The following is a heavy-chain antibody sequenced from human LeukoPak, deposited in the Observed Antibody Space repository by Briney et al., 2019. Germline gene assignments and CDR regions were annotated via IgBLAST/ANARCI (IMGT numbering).Heavy chain of an antibody. Sequence: GGSLRLSCAASGFTFSSYGMHWVRQAPGKGPEWVAVIWYDGSNKYYADSVKGRFTISRDNSKNTLYLQMNSLRAEDTAVYYCAREGSYCSGGSCYYGMDVWGQGTTVTVSS. CDR2: IWYDGSNK. D-gene: IGHD2-15*01. CDR3: AREGSYCSGGSCYYGMDV. V-gene: IGHV3-33*01. CDR1: GFTFSSYG. J-gene: IGHJ6*02.